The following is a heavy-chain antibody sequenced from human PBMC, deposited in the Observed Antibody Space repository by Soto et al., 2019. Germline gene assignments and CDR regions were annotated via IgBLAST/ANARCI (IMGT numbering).Heavy chain of an antibody. Sequence: GGSLRLSCAASGFTFSSYGMHWVRQAPGKGLEWVAVIWYDGSNKYYADSVKGRFTISRDNSKNTLYLQMNSLRAEDTAVYYCARGPGGYADFDYWGQGTLVTVSS. CDR3: ARGPGGYADFDY. CDR2: IWYDGSNK. J-gene: IGHJ4*02. D-gene: IGHD2-8*01. V-gene: IGHV3-33*01. CDR1: GFTFSSYG.